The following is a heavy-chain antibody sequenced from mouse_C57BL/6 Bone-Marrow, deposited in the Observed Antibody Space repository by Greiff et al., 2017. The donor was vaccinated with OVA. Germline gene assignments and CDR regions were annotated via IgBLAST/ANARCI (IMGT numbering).Heavy chain of an antibody. Sequence: DVQLQESGGGLVKPGGSLKLSCAASGFTFSSYTMSWVRQTPEKRLEWVATISGGGGNTYYPDSVKGRFTISRDNAKNTLYLQMSSLRSEDTALYYCARQNYGSSYGYWGQGTTLTVSS. D-gene: IGHD1-1*01. CDR3: ARQNYGSSYGY. CDR2: ISGGGGNT. CDR1: GFTFSSYT. V-gene: IGHV5-9*01. J-gene: IGHJ2*01.